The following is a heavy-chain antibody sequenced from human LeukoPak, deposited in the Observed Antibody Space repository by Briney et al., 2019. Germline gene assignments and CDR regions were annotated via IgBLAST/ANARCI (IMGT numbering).Heavy chain of an antibody. D-gene: IGHD6-19*01. Sequence: SVKVSCRASGGTFSSYAISWVRQAPGQGLEWMGGIIPIFGTANYAQKFQGRVTITADESTSTAYMELSSLRSEDTAVYYCARDRVAVAGTFDYWGQGTLVTVSS. V-gene: IGHV1-69*13. J-gene: IGHJ4*02. CDR1: GGTFSSYA. CDR3: ARDRVAVAGTFDY. CDR2: IIPIFGTA.